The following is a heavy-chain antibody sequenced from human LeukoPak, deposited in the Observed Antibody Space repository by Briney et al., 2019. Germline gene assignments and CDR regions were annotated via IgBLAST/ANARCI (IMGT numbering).Heavy chain of an antibody. CDR1: GFTVSRNY. D-gene: IGHD3-22*01. Sequence: GGSLRLSCAASGFTVSRNYMSWVRQAPGKGLEWVSLIYSDGTTYYADSPKGRFTISRDNSKNTLYLQMNSLRAEDTAVYYCARGYYYDSSGYYSLRYYYGIDVWGQGTTVTVSS. V-gene: IGHV3-53*01. J-gene: IGHJ6*02. CDR3: ARGYYYDSSGYYSLRYYYGIDV. CDR2: IYSDGTT.